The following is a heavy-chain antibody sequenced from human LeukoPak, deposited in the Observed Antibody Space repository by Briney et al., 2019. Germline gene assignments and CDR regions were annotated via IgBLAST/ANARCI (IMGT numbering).Heavy chain of an antibody. Sequence: GGSLRLSCAASGFIFSNHWMSWVRQAPGKGLEWVANINQDGSEKDYVESVKGRFTISRDNAKNSLYLQMNSLGAEDTAVYYCAKDVAWGLGTLVTVSS. J-gene: IGHJ5*02. CDR1: GFIFSNHW. V-gene: IGHV3-7*01. CDR3: AKDVA. D-gene: IGHD2-21*01. CDR2: INQDGSEK.